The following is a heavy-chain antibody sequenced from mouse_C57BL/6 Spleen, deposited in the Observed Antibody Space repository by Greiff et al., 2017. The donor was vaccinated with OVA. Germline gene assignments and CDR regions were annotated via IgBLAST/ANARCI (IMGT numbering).Heavy chain of an antibody. V-gene: IGHV5-17*01. Sequence: EVKLMESGGGLVKPGGSLRLSCAASGFTFSDYGMHWVRQAPEKGLEWVAYISSGSSTIYYADTVKGRFTISRDNAKNTLFLQMTSLRSEDTAMYYCASNFYYGSSRLDYWGQGTTLTVSS. CDR1: GFTFSDYG. CDR3: ASNFYYGSSRLDY. D-gene: IGHD1-1*01. CDR2: ISSGSSTI. J-gene: IGHJ2*01.